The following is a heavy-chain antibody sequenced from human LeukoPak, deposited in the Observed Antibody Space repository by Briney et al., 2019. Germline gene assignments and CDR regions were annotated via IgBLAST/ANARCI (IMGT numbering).Heavy chain of an antibody. CDR2: IRRDGSVE. CDR3: ARGSNPQSSGYYFDAFDM. V-gene: IGHV3-7*01. Sequence: PGGSLRLSCAASGFTFSSYWMTWVRQAPGKGLEWVANIRRDGSVEYYVDSVKGRFTISRDNTKNSLYLQMNSLRAEDTAVYYCARGSNPQSSGYYFDAFDMWGQGTMVTVSS. D-gene: IGHD3-22*01. CDR1: GFTFSSYW. J-gene: IGHJ3*02.